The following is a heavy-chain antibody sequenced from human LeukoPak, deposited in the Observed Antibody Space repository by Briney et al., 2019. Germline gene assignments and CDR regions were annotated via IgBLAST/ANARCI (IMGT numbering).Heavy chain of an antibody. CDR3: AKTKSHCSGGSCYSAWFDP. D-gene: IGHD2-15*01. V-gene: IGHV4-59*01. CDR2: IYYSGRT. CDR1: GGSISSFY. Sequence: PSETLSLTCSVSGGSISSFYWSWIRQPPGKGLEWIGYIYYSGRTTYNPSLKSRVTISVDTSKNQFSLKLSSVTAADTAVYYCAKTKSHCSGGSCYSAWFDPWGQGTLVTVSS. J-gene: IGHJ5*02.